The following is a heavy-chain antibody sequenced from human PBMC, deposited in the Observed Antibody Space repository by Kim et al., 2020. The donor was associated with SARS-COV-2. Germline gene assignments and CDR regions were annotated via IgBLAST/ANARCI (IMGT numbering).Heavy chain of an antibody. CDR1: GFSFSDSA. J-gene: IGHJ3*02. Sequence: GGSLRLSCAASGFSFSDSAMHWVRQASGKGLEWVGRIRSKANNYATTYAASVKGRFSISRDDAKNAAYLQMNSLKTDDTAVYFCARVRGTTLAFRDAFDIWGQGKMVAVSS. CDR3: ARVRGTTLAFRDAFDI. D-gene: IGHD1-1*01. V-gene: IGHV3-73*01. CDR2: IRSKANNYAT.